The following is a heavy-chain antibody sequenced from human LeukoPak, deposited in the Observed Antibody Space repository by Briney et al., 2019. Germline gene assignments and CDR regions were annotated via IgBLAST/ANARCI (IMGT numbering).Heavy chain of an antibody. Sequence: PGGSLRLSCAASGFTLSFYWMSWVRLAPGKGLEWVANIKQDGSEKYYVDSVKGRFTISRDNPENSLYLQMNSLRAEDTAVYYCARYGLGILPATRTNDYWGQGTLVTVSS. J-gene: IGHJ4*02. CDR1: GFTLSFYW. CDR2: IKQDGSEK. V-gene: IGHV3-7*03. CDR3: ARYGLGILPATRTNDY. D-gene: IGHD2-15*01.